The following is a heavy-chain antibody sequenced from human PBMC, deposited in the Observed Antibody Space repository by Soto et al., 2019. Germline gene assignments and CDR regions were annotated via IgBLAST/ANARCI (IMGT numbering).Heavy chain of an antibody. D-gene: IGHD2-15*01. J-gene: IGHJ4*02. V-gene: IGHV1-18*01. Sequence: ASVKVSCKASGYTFSSFGINWVRQAPGQGLEWVGWVSVYNDYTKYAQNFQGRVSMTTDTSTSTTYMEVGSLRSDDTAVYYCARTCRSGGSCYHEYWGEGTLVTVSS. CDR3: ARTCRSGGSCYHEY. CDR2: VSVYNDYT. CDR1: GYTFSSFG.